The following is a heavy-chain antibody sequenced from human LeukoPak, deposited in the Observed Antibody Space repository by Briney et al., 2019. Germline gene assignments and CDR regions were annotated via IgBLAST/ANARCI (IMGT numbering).Heavy chain of an antibody. Sequence: PSETLSLTCTVSGGSIFSYYWSWIRQPPGKGLEWIGYIYYSGSTNYNPSLKSRVTISVDTSKNQFSLKLSSVTAADTAVYYCARASRYCSSTSCFEDAFDIWGQGTMVTVSS. CDR2: IYYSGST. J-gene: IGHJ3*02. D-gene: IGHD2-2*01. CDR1: GGSIFSYY. CDR3: ARASRYCSSTSCFEDAFDI. V-gene: IGHV4-59*01.